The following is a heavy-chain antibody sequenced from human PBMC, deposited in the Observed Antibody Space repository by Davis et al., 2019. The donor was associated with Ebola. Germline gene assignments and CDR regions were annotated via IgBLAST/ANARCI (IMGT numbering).Heavy chain of an antibody. D-gene: IGHD6-19*01. V-gene: IGHV3-11*01. J-gene: IGHJ3*02. CDR3: AKDMGSSGWYGDAFDI. CDR1: GFTFGDYA. CDR2: ISSSGSTI. Sequence: GESLKISCTASGFTFGDYALSWFRQAPGKGLEWVSYISSSGSTIYYADSVKGRFTISRDNAKNSLYLQMNSLRAEDTALYYCAKDMGSSGWYGDAFDIWGQGTMVTVSS.